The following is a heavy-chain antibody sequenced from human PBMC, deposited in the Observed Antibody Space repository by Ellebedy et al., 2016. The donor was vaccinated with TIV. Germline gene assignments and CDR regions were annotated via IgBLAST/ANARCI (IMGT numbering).Heavy chain of an antibody. Sequence: GGSLRLSCAASGFTFSSCAMHWVRQAPGKGLKWVAVISYDGNNKYYADSVMGRFTISRDNSKNTLYLQMNSLRAEDTAVYYCARWPSGDAPLDYWGQGTLVTVSS. CDR2: ISYDGNNK. V-gene: IGHV3-30-3*01. D-gene: IGHD4-17*01. CDR3: ARWPSGDAPLDY. J-gene: IGHJ4*02. CDR1: GFTFSSCA.